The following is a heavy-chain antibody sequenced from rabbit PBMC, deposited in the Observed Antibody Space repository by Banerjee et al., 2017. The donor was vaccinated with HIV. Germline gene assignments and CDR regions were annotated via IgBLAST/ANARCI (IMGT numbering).Heavy chain of an antibody. V-gene: IGHV1S40*01. J-gene: IGHJ4*01. CDR3: ARGGYFSTYTYFNL. D-gene: IGHD1-1*01. CDR2: IYADSSGTT. CDR1: GFSFSSSYY. Sequence: QSLEESGGDLVKPGASLTLTCTASGFSFSSSYYMCWVRQAPGKGLEWIACIYADSSGTTDYASWVNGRFTISKTSSTVDLKMTSLTAADTATYFCARGGYFSTYTYFNLWGPGTLVTVS.